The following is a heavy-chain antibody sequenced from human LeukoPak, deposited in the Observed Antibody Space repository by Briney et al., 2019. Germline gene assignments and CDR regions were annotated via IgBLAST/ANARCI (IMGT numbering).Heavy chain of an antibody. V-gene: IGHV4-61*02. CDR3: ARGTVWFGEIYYYYMDV. D-gene: IGHD3-10*01. CDR1: GGSISSGSYY. CDR2: IYTSGST. Sequence: PSQTLSLTCTVSGGSISSGSYYWSWIRQPAGKGLEWIGRIYTSGSTNYNPSLKSRVTMSVDTSKNQFSLKLSSVTAADTAVYYCARGTVWFGEIYYYYMDVWGKGTTVTVSS. J-gene: IGHJ6*03.